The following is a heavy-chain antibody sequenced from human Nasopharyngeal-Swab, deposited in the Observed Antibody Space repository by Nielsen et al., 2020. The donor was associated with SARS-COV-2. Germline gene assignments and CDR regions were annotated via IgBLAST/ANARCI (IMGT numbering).Heavy chain of an antibody. D-gene: IGHD3-10*01. V-gene: IGHV3-30-3*01. CDR1: GFTFSSYA. CDR3: ARDQRASGSGFDY. J-gene: IGHJ4*02. CDR2: ISYDGSNK. Sequence: GESLKISCAASGFTFSSYAMHWVRQAPGKGLEWVAVISYDGSNKYYADSVKGRFTISRDNSKNTLYLQMNSLRAEDTAVYYCARDQRASGSGFDYWGQGTLVTVSS.